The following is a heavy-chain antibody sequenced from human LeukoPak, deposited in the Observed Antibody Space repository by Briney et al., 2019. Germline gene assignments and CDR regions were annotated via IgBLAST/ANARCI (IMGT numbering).Heavy chain of an antibody. D-gene: IGHD3-10*01. CDR3: ARDRTLIRGVATYYFDY. CDR1: GYAFTAYY. CDR2: ITPNSGGI. V-gene: IGHV1-2*02. Sequence: ASVKVSCKSSGYAFTAYYMHWVRQAPGQGLEWMGWITPNSGGINYAQKFQGRVTMTRDTSISTAYMELSSLRSDDTAVYYCARDRTLIRGVATYYFDYWGQGTLVTVSS. J-gene: IGHJ4*02.